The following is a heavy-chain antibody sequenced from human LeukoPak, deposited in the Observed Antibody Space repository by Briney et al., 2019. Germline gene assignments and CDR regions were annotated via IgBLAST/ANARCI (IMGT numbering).Heavy chain of an antibody. V-gene: IGHV4-34*01. CDR1: GGSFSGYY. Sequence: SETLSLTCAAYGGSFSGYYWSWIRQPPGKGLEWIGEINHSGSTNYNPSLKSRVTISVDTSKNQFSLKLSSVTAADTAVYYCARGMHSSSWYSFDYWGQGTLVTVSS. D-gene: IGHD6-13*01. CDR3: ARGMHSSSWYSFDY. CDR2: INHSGST. J-gene: IGHJ4*02.